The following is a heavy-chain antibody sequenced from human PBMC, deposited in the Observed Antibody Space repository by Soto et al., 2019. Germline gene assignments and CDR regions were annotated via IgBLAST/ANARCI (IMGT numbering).Heavy chain of an antibody. D-gene: IGHD2-15*01. CDR2: ISSSGYI. V-gene: IGHV3-21*01. CDR1: GFNFNSYT. Sequence: EVQLVESGGGLVKPGGSLRLSCAASGFNFNSYTINWVRQAPGKRLEWLSSISSSGYIFSTDSVRGRFTISSDNAKNSVYLQIISLRAEDTAVYFCARDCSGGSCYPGMDVWGQGTTVTVSS. CDR3: ARDCSGGSCYPGMDV. J-gene: IGHJ6*02.